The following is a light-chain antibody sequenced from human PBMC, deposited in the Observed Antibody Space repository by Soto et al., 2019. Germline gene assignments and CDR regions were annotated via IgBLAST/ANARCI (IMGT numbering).Light chain of an antibody. CDR2: HTS. J-gene: IGLJ2*01. Sequence: QAVVTQEPSLTVSPGGTVTLTCGSNTGAVTTTHSASWFQQRPGQAPKTLIYHTSDKQSWTPARFSGSLLGGKAALTLSGAQPEDEAVYYCLLSYNGVGEVFGGGTKLTVL. V-gene: IGLV7-46*01. CDR3: LLSYNGVGEV. CDR1: TGAVTTTHS.